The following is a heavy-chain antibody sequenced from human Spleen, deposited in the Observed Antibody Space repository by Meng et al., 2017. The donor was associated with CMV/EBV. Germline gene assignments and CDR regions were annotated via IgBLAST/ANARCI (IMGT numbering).Heavy chain of an antibody. Sequence: SGFCFGDYSMNCVRQAPGEGLEWVSSISSRNTYIYYRDSVKGRFTISRDNAKNSLYLQMNSLRAEDTAVYYCASQYCSGGSCFPEGYWGQGTLVTVSS. D-gene: IGHD2-15*01. CDR2: ISSRNTYI. V-gene: IGHV3-21*06. CDR1: GFCFGDYS. CDR3: ASQYCSGGSCFPEGY. J-gene: IGHJ4*02.